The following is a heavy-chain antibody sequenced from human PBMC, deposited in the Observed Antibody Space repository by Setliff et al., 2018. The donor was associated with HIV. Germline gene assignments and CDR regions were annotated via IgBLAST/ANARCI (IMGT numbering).Heavy chain of an antibody. CDR2: IYSNGNT. D-gene: IGHD6-19*01. CDR3: ARGRTQWPNYNYFDP. Sequence: SETMSLTCTVSGGSISSRSYYWSWLRQPAGKGLEWIGRIYSNGNTDYNPSLKSRVTISEDTPKNQFSLKVNSVTAADTAMYFCARGRTQWPNYNYFDPWGLGTLVTVSS. J-gene: IGHJ5*02. CDR1: GGSISSRSYY. V-gene: IGHV4-61*02.